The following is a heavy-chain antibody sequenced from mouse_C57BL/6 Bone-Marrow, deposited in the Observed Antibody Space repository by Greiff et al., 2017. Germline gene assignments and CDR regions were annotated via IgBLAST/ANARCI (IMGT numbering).Heavy chain of an antibody. CDR3: TRAYYSNYVYAMDY. Sequence: QVQLQQSGAELVRPGASVTLSCKASGYTFTDYEMHWVKQTPVHGLEWIGAIYPETGGTAYNQKFKGKAILTADKSYSTAYLELRSLTSEDSAVYYCTRAYYSNYVYAMDYWGQRTSVTVSS. CDR1: GYTFTDYE. D-gene: IGHD2-5*01. CDR2: IYPETGGT. J-gene: IGHJ4*01. V-gene: IGHV1-15*01.